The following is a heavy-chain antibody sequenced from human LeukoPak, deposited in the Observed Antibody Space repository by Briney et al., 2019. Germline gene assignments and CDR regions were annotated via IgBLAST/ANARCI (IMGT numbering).Heavy chain of an antibody. Sequence: SETLSLTCTVSGYSINRGYYWDWIRQPPGKGLEWIGSIYHSGSTYYNPSLKGRVTISVDTSKNQFSLNLSSVTSADTAIYYCTRQYSVSSTDYWGQGTLVTVSS. V-gene: IGHV4-38-2*02. CDR2: IYHSGST. J-gene: IGHJ4*02. CDR1: GYSINRGYY. D-gene: IGHD6-6*01. CDR3: TRQYSVSSTDY.